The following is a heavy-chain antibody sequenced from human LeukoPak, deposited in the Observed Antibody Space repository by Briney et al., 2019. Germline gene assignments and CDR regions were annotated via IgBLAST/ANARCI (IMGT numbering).Heavy chain of an antibody. CDR3: ATLTGGDDAFDI. CDR1: GGSISSSSYY. CDR2: IFYTGST. Sequence: QASETLSLTCTVSGGSISSSSYYWSWIRQPPGKGLEWIGYIFYTGSTNYNPSLKSRVTISVLTSKNRFSLKLSSVTAADTAVYYCATLTGGDDAFDIWGQGTMVTVSS. D-gene: IGHD4-23*01. J-gene: IGHJ3*02. V-gene: IGHV4-61*01.